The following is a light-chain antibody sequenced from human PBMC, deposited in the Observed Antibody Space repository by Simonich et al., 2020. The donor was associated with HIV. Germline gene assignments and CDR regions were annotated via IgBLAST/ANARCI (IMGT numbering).Light chain of an antibody. CDR1: QSVLYSSNNKNY. CDR2: WAS. J-gene: IGKJ1*01. CDR3: QQYYSTPQT. Sequence: DIVMTQSPDPLAVSLCERATINCKSSQSVLYSSNNKNYLAWYQKKPGHPTKLLIYWASTRESGVPDRFRGSGSGTDFTLTISSLQAEDVAVYYCQQYYSTPQTFGQGTKVEIE. V-gene: IGKV4-1*01.